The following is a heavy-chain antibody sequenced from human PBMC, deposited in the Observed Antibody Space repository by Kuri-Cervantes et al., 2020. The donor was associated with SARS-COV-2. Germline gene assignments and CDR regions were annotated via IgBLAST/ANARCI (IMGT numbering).Heavy chain of an antibody. D-gene: IGHD6-13*01. CDR3: ARTAAAGTQYFQH. CDR1: DYTFNIYG. V-gene: IGHV1-18*04. J-gene: IGHJ1*01. CDR2: ISGYNGNT. Sequence: ASVKVSCKASDYTFNIYGISWVRQAPGQGLEWVGWISGYNGNTNYAQKVQGRVTITADESTSTAYMELSSLRSEDTAVYYCARTAAAGTQYFQHWGQGTLVTVSS.